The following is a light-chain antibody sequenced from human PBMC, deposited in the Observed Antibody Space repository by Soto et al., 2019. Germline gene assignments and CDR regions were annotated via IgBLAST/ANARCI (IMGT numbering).Light chain of an antibody. V-gene: IGLV2-14*01. CDR2: EVS. J-gene: IGLJ1*01. CDR1: SSDVGGYDY. CDR3: SSYTSSRNLV. Sequence: QSMLTQPASMPGSPGQAISISRTGTSSDVGGYDYVSWYQQHPDRAPKLMIYEVSNRPSGFSNRFSGSKSGNTASLSISGLQAEDEADYYCSSYTSSRNLVFGTGTKVTVL.